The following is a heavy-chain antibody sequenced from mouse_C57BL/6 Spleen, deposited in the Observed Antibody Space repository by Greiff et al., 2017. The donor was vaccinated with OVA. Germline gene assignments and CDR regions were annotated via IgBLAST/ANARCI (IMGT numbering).Heavy chain of an antibody. V-gene: IGHV3-6*01. CDR2: ISYDGSN. D-gene: IGHD1-1*01. CDR1: GYSITSGYY. Sequence: VQLQQSGPGLVKPSQSLSLTCSVTGYSITSGYYWNWIRQFPGNKLEWMGYISYDGSNNYNPSLKNRISITRDTSKNQFFLKLNSVTTEDTATYYCARDQDYYGSSLYWYFDVWGTGTTVTVSS. CDR3: ARDQDYYGSSLYWYFDV. J-gene: IGHJ1*03.